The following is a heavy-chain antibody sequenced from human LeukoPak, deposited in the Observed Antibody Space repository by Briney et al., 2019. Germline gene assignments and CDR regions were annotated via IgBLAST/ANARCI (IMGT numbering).Heavy chain of an antibody. V-gene: IGHV3-23*01. Sequence: GSLRLSCAASGFTFSSYAMSWVRQAPGKGLEWVSAISGSGGSTYYADSVKGRFTISRDNSKNTLYLQMNSLRAEDTAVYYCAREPEEYYYDSSGYSFDYWGQGTLVTVSS. CDR3: AREPEEYYYDSSGYSFDY. CDR2: ISGSGGST. J-gene: IGHJ4*02. D-gene: IGHD3-22*01. CDR1: GFTFSSYA.